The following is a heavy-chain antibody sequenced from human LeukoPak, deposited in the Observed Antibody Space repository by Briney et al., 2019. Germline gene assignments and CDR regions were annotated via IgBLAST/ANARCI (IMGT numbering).Heavy chain of an antibody. CDR1: GGSISSYY. D-gene: IGHD6-19*01. J-gene: IGHJ4*02. Sequence: SETLSLTCTVSGGSISSYYWTWIRQPAGKGLEWIGRIHPSGTANHNPSLKSRVIMSLDMSNNQFSLKVRSVTAADTAVYYCARETEVPGGRSWDFWGQGTLVTVSS. V-gene: IGHV4-4*07. CDR3: ARETEVPGGRSWDF. CDR2: IHPSGTA.